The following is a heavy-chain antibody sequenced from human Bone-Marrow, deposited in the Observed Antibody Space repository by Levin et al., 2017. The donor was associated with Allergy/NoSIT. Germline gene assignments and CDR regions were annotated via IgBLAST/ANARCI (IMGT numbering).Heavy chain of an antibody. CDR2: IGKSGRTI. V-gene: IGHV3-48*03. D-gene: IGHD2-2*01. J-gene: IGHJ5*02. CDR3: ARKGYCRSSACYADSGVWFDP. CDR1: GFTFSNFE. Sequence: PGGSLRLSCATSGFTFSNFEMTWVRQAPGKGLEWISYIGKSGRTIYYAASVEGRFTISRDDARNSLYLQMNTLRADDTAVYYCARKGYCRSSACYADSGVWFDPWGQGTLVTVSS.